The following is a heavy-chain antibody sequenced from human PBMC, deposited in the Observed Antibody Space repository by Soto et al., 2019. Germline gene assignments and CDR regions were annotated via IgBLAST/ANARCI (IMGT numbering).Heavy chain of an antibody. J-gene: IGHJ1*01. CDR3: AKGLSAGPY. CDR2: IKSKVDGETT. Sequence: VPLRHPRRAAGVPRSKGWMRRVSKTPGKGREWVGRIKSKVDGETTDYATPVRGRFAISRDDSEDRLFLQMNSLKSDDTAVYYCAKGLSAGPYWGRGTLVTVSS. D-gene: IGHD6-13*01. CDR1: GVPRSKGW. V-gene: IGHV3-15*01.